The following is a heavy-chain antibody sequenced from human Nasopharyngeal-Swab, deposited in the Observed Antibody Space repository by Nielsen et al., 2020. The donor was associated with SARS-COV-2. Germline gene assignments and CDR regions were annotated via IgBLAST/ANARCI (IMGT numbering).Heavy chain of an antibody. Sequence: GESLKISCAASGFTISSYAMYWVRQAPGKGLEWVAVISYDGSNKYYADSVKGRFTISRDNSKNTVYLQMNSLRAEDTAVYYCARALWGSYYYGMDVWGQGTTVTVSS. CDR3: ARALWGSYYYGMDV. J-gene: IGHJ6*02. V-gene: IGHV3-30*04. D-gene: IGHD7-27*01. CDR2: ISYDGSNK. CDR1: GFTISSYA.